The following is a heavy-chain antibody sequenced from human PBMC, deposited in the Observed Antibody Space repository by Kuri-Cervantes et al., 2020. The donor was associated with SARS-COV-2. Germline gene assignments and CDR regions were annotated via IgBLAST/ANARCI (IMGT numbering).Heavy chain of an antibody. V-gene: IGHV1-8*02. J-gene: IGHJ6*03. CDR2: MNPNSGNT. D-gene: IGHD2-2*02. CDR3: ARGVHKGCSSTSCYSLLRGYYYYYMDV. CDR1: GYTFTGYY. Sequence: ASVKVSCKASGYTFTGYYMHWVRQATGQGLEWMGWMNPNSGNTGYAQKFQGRVTMTRNTSISTAYMELSSLRSEDTAVYYCARGVHKGCSSTSCYSLLRGYYYYYMDVWGKGTTVTVSS.